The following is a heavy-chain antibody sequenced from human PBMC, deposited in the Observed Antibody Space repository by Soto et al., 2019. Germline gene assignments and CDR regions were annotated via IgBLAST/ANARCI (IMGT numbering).Heavy chain of an antibody. D-gene: IGHD2-21*02. CDR2: IGASGDIT. CDR3: AKDDFTDRGDDYFDY. Sequence: GGSLRLSCAASGFSFTNFAMSWVRQAPGKGLEWVAGIGASGDITWYADSVKGRLSISRDNSKNTLYLQLNSLRFEDTAVYYCAKDDFTDRGDDYFDYWGPGTLVAVSS. V-gene: IGHV3-23*01. CDR1: GFSFTNFA. J-gene: IGHJ4*02.